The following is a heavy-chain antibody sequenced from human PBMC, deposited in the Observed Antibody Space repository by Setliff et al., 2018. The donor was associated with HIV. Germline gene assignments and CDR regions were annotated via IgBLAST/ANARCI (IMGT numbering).Heavy chain of an antibody. V-gene: IGHV4-38-2*01. CDR1: GYSISGGYY. J-gene: IGHJ2*01. CDR2: IYHSGST. CDR3: ARHDGTNCGGDCYLLGYFDL. D-gene: IGHD2-21*02. Sequence: LSLTCAVSGYSISGGYYWGWIRQPPGKGLEWIGSIYHSGSTYHNPSLKSRVTISVDTSKNQFSLKLSSVTAADTAVYYCARHDGTNCGGDCYLLGYFDLWGRGTLVT.